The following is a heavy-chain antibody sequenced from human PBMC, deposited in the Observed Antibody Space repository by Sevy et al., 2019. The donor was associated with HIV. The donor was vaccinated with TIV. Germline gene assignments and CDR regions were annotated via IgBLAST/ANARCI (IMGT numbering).Heavy chain of an antibody. J-gene: IGHJ3*02. CDR3: ARRTDTMPLRGAFDI. D-gene: IGHD2-2*01. V-gene: IGHV4-39*01. Sequence: SETLSLTCKVSGGSISSSNYYWGWIRQPPGKGLEWIGSLYYSGSTYYNTSLKSRLTMSVDTSKNQFSLKLTSVTAADTAVYYCARRTDTMPLRGAFDIWGQGAMVTVSS. CDR2: LYYSGST. CDR1: GGSISSSNYY.